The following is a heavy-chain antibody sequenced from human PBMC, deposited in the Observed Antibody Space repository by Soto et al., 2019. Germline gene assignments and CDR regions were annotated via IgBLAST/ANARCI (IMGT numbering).Heavy chain of an antibody. Sequence: SETLSLTCTVSGGSISSSSYYWGWIRQPPGKGLEWIGSIYYSGSTYYNPSLRSRVTISVDTSKNQFSLKLSSVTAADTAVYYCARGLSNYDYVWGSYRPEYYFDYWGQGTLVTVSS. V-gene: IGHV4-39*01. CDR1: GGSISSSSYY. CDR2: IYYSGST. D-gene: IGHD3-16*02. J-gene: IGHJ4*02. CDR3: ARGLSNYDYVWGSYRPEYYFDY.